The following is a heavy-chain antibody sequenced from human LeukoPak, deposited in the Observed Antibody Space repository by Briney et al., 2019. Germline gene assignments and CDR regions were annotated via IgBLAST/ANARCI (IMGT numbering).Heavy chain of an antibody. CDR2: IHTSGGT. Sequence: SETLSLTCTVSGDPISSGSFYWSWIRQSAGKGLEWVGRIHTSGGTDYNPSLKSRVTVSEDTSKNQFSLKLSSVSAADTAVYYCAKDRGDDHNSGYFVHWGQGTLVTVSS. V-gene: IGHV4-61*02. J-gene: IGHJ4*02. CDR1: GDPISSGSFY. D-gene: IGHD5-24*01. CDR3: AKDRGDDHNSGYFVH.